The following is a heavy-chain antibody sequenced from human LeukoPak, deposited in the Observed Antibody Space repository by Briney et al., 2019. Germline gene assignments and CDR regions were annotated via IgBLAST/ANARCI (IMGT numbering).Heavy chain of an antibody. D-gene: IGHD6-13*01. CDR2: IYSGGST. CDR3: ARTFFIAAAASYYFDY. Sequence: GGSLRLSCAASGFTVSSNYMSWVRQAPGKGLEWVSVIYSGGSTYYADSVKGRFTISRDNSKNTLYLQMNSLRAEDTAVYYCARTFFIAAAASYYFDYWGQGTLVTVSS. V-gene: IGHV3-66*01. CDR1: GFTVSSNY. J-gene: IGHJ4*02.